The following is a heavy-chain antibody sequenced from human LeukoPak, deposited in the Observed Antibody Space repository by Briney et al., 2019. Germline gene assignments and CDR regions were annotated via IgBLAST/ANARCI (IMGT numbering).Heavy chain of an antibody. Sequence: GGALRLSCTACGFTFSPYSMNWVRQSPGKGLEWLSYITGSSDTIYYADSVKGRFTISRDNAKNSLYLQMNSLRAEDTAVYYRARSTAHLDYWGQGTLVTVSS. CDR3: ARSTAHLDY. CDR1: GFTFSPYS. D-gene: IGHD1-26*01. V-gene: IGHV3-48*01. CDR2: ITGSSDTI. J-gene: IGHJ4*02.